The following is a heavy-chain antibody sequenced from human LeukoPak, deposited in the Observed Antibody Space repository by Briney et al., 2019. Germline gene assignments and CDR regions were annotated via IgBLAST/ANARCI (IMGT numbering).Heavy chain of an antibody. CDR1: GFTVSSNS. CDR3: ARDAVGMGASTGGYDY. Sequence: GGSLRLSCTVSGFTVSSNSMSWVRQAPRKGLEWLALILYDGSNKYYAHSVKGRFTISRDNSKNTLYLQMNRLRAEDKALYYCARDAVGMGASTGGYDYWGQGTLVTV. CDR2: ILYDGSNK. D-gene: IGHD2-8*02. J-gene: IGHJ4*02. V-gene: IGHV3-30*04.